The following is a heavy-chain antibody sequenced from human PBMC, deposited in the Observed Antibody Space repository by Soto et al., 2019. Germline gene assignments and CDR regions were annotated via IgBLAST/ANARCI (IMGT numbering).Heavy chain of an antibody. CDR1: GFTFGDYA. J-gene: IGHJ5*02. Sequence: LSCTASGFTFGDYAMSWFRQAPGKGLEWVGFIRSKAYGGTTEYAASVKGRFTISRDDSKSIAYLQMNSLKTEDTAVYYCTRVLWAIDTGHWFDPWGQGTLVTVSS. CDR2: IRSKAYGGTT. V-gene: IGHV3-49*03. CDR3: TRVLWAIDTGHWFDP. D-gene: IGHD3-10*01.